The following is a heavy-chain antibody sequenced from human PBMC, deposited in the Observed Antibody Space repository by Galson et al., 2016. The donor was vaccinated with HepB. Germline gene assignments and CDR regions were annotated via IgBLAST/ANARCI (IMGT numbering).Heavy chain of an antibody. Sequence: SLRLSCAASGFTFSHYGLTWVRQASGTGLEVVSSISRSGDRTDYADSVKGRFTISRDNSKNTLSLQMNSLTADDTAIYYCVQGSTAPAVWGKGTTVTVSS. J-gene: IGHJ6*04. V-gene: IGHV3-23*01. CDR1: GFTFSHYG. D-gene: IGHD1-26*01. CDR3: VQGSTAPAV. CDR2: ISRSGDRT.